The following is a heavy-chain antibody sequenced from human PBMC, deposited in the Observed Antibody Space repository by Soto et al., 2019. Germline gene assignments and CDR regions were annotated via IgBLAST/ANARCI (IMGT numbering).Heavy chain of an antibody. Sequence: NPGGSLRLSCTASGFTFGDYAMSWIRQAPGKGLEWVSYISSSGSTIYYADSVKGRFTISRDNAKNSLYLQVNSLRAEDTAVYYCARVIRVDYGDVDAFDIWGQGTMVRVS. CDR2: ISSSGSTI. CDR3: ARVIRVDYGDVDAFDI. J-gene: IGHJ3*02. D-gene: IGHD4-17*01. CDR1: GFTFGDYA. V-gene: IGHV3-11*01.